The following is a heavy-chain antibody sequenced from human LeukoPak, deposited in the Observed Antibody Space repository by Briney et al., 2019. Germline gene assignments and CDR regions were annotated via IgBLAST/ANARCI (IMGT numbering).Heavy chain of an antibody. CDR2: IGAYNGNT. CDR3: AIASVAGEIDY. CDR1: GYTFTSYG. V-gene: IGHV1-18*01. D-gene: IGHD6-19*01. J-gene: IGHJ4*02. Sequence: ASVKVSCKASGYTFTSYGISWVRQAPGQGLEWMGWIGAYNGNTNYAQKLQGRVTMTTDTSTSTAYMELRSLRSDDTAVYYCAIASVAGEIDYWGQGTLVTVSS.